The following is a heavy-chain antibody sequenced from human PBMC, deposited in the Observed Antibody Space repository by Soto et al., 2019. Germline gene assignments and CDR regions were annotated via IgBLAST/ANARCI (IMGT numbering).Heavy chain of an antibody. CDR1: GYTFTGYY. J-gene: IGHJ4*02. D-gene: IGHD6-19*01. V-gene: IGHV1-2*04. Sequence: ASVKVSCKASGYTFTGYYIHWVRQAPGQGLECLGWINPNSGATYYAQNFQGWVTMTRDTSISTAYMELSSLRSDDTAVYYCARGIPLAGLGYYFDYWGQGTLVTVSS. CDR3: ARGIPLAGLGYYFDY. CDR2: INPNSGAT.